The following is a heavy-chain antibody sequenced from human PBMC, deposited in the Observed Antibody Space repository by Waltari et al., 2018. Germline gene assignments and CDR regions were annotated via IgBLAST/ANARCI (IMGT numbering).Heavy chain of an antibody. CDR2: IIPIFGTA. Sequence: QVQLVQSGAEVKKPGSSVKVSCKASGGTFSSYAISWVRQAPGQGLEWMGGIIPIFGTANYAQKFQGRVTITADKSTSTAYMELSSLRSEDTAVYYCARDRRYYDSSGSPDAFDIWGQGTMVTVSS. V-gene: IGHV1-69*14. CDR3: ARDRRYYDSSGSPDAFDI. CDR1: GGTFSSYA. J-gene: IGHJ3*02. D-gene: IGHD3-22*01.